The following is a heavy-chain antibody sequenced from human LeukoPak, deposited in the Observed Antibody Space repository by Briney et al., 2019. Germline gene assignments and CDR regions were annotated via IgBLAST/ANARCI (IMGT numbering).Heavy chain of an antibody. CDR2: ISAYNGNT. V-gene: IGHV1-18*01. J-gene: IGHJ4*02. CDR1: GYTFTSYG. D-gene: IGHD3-3*01. Sequence: ASVKVSCKASGYTFTSYGISWVRQALGQGLEWMGWISAYNGNTNYAQKLQGRVTMTTDTSTSTAYMELRSLRSDDTAVYYCARGGTNYDFWSGNYDYWGQGTLVTVSS. CDR3: ARGGTNYDFWSGNYDY.